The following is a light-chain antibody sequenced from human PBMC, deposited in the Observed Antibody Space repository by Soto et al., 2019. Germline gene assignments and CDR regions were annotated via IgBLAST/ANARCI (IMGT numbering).Light chain of an antibody. J-gene: IGKJ1*01. Sequence: EIVLTQSPATLSLSPGERATLSCGASQSVSSSYLAWYQQKPGLAPRLLIYDAVNRATGIPARFSGSGSGTDFTLIIDSLAPEDFAVYYCQQYNIWPQTFGQGTKVDIK. CDR2: DAV. CDR1: QSVSSSY. CDR3: QQYNIWPQT. V-gene: IGKV3D-20*01.